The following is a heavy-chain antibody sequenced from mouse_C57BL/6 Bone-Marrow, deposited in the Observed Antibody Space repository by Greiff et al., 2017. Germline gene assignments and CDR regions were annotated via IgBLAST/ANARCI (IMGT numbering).Heavy chain of an antibody. V-gene: IGHV5-6*01. CDR3: ARQCNYEGAMDY. D-gene: IGHD2-1*01. Sequence: EVNVVESGGDLVKPGGSLKLSCAASGFTFSSYGMSWVRQTPDKRLEWVATISSGGSYTYYPDSVKGRFTISRDNAKNTLYLQMSSLKSEDTAMDYCARQCNYEGAMDYWGQGTSVTVSS. CDR1: GFTFSSYG. J-gene: IGHJ4*01. CDR2: ISSGGSYT.